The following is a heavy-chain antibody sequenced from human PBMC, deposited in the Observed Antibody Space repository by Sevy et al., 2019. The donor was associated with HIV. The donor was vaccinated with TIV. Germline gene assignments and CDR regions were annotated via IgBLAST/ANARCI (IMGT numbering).Heavy chain of an antibody. D-gene: IGHD2-2*01. Sequence: SETLSLTCTVSGGYMSSYYWSWIRQPAGKGLEWIGRIYPSGITNYNPSLKSRVTMSVDTSKNQFSLNLSSVTAADTAVYYCARGWCRSASCYYDYWGQGTLVTVSS. V-gene: IGHV4-4*07. CDR3: ARGWCRSASCYYDY. J-gene: IGHJ4*02. CDR1: GGYMSSYY. CDR2: IYPSGIT.